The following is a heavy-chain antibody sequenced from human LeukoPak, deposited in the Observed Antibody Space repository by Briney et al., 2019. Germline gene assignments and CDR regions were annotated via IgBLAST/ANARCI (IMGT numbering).Heavy chain of an antibody. CDR2: INPSGGST. V-gene: IGHV1-46*01. CDR1: GYTFTSYY. J-gene: IGHJ6*03. D-gene: IGHD2-2*02. CDR3: ARLRRYCSSTSCYKRIYYMDV. Sequence: ASVKVSCRASGYTFTSYYMHWVRQAPGQGLEWMGIINPSGGSTSYAQKFQGRVTMTRDTSTSTVYMELSSLRSEDTAVYYCARLRRYCSSTSCYKRIYYMDVWGKGTTVTVSS.